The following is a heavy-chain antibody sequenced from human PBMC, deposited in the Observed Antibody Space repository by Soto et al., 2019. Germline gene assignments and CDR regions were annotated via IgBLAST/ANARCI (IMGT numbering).Heavy chain of an antibody. CDR1: GFTSNSYR. CDR3: ARTRSAWSDFHYYSLDV. J-gene: IGHJ6*02. D-gene: IGHD1-26*01. CDR2: ISYDSTKT. Sequence: PGHSLRPSCAASGFTSNSYRMHWVRQGPGNGLEWVAFISYDSTKTYYADSVKGLFTISRDNTNSALYVQMNSRTGEDTAVYYCARTRSAWSDFHYYSLDVWGEGATVTVSS. V-gene: IGHV3-30*03.